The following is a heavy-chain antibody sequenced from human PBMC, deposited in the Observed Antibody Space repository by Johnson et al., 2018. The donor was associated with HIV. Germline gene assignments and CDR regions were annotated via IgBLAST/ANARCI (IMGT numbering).Heavy chain of an antibody. V-gene: IGHV3-30*04. J-gene: IGHJ3*02. D-gene: IGHD3-22*01. CDR2: ISYDGSNK. Sequence: QVQLVESGGGVVQPGRSLRLSCAASGFTFSSYAMHWVRQAPGKGLEWVAVISYDGSNKYYADSVKGRFTISRDNSKNTLSLQMNSLRAEDTAVYYCASRPGLYYYDSSGFDAFDIWGQGTMVTVSS. CDR3: ASRPGLYYYDSSGFDAFDI. CDR1: GFTFSSYA.